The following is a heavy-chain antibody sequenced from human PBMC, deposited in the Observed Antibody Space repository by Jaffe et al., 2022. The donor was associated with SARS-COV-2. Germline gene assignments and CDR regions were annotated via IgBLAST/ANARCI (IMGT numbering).Heavy chain of an antibody. V-gene: IGHV3-33*01. CDR2: IWYDGSNK. CDR1: GFTFSSYG. J-gene: IGHJ4*02. Sequence: QVQLVESGGGVVQPGRSLRLSCAASGFTFSSYGMHWVRQAPGKGLEWVAVIWYDGSNKYYADSVKGRFTISRDNSKNTLYLQMNSLRAEDTAVYYCARDLTRIAAALGYWGQGTLVTVSS. D-gene: IGHD6-13*01. CDR3: ARDLTRIAAALGY.